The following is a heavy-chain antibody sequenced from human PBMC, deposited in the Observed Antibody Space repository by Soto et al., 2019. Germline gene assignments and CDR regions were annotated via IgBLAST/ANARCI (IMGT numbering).Heavy chain of an antibody. CDR3: ARYSSSSYWFDP. CDR1: GYTFTSYG. Sequence: GASVKVACNASGYTFTSYGISWLRQAPGQGLEWMGWISAYNGNTNYAQKLQGRVTMTTDTSTSTAYMELRSLRSDDTAVYYCARYSSSSYWFDPWGQGTLVTVSS. V-gene: IGHV1-18*01. J-gene: IGHJ5*02. D-gene: IGHD6-13*01. CDR2: ISAYNGNT.